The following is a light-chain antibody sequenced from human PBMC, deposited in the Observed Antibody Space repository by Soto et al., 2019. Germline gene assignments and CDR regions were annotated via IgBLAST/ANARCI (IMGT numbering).Light chain of an antibody. J-gene: IGKJ5*01. Sequence: DSVLSYSAGTLSLSPGERATLSCRASLSVSSSYLAWYQHRPGQAPRLLIYGASSRATGIPDRFSGRGSGTDFTLTISRLEPEDFAVYYCQQYGSSQITFGQGTRLEIK. CDR3: QQYGSSQIT. CDR2: GAS. CDR1: LSVSSSY. V-gene: IGKV3-20*01.